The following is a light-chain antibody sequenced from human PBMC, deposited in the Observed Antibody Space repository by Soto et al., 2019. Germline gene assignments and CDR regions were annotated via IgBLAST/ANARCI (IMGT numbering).Light chain of an antibody. CDR3: QSYDSSLSGSV. V-gene: IGLV1-40*01. Sequence: QSVLTQPPSVSGAPGQRVTISCTGSSSNIGAGYDVHWYQQLPGTAPKLLIYVNRNRPSGVSDRLSGSKSGTSASLAITGLQAEDEADYYCQSYDSSLSGSVFGGGTKVTVL. J-gene: IGLJ2*01. CDR2: VNR. CDR1: SSNIGAGYD.